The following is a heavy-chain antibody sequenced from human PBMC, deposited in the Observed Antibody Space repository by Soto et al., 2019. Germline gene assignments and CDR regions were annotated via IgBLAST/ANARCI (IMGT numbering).Heavy chain of an antibody. CDR2: IHSDGSTT. J-gene: IGHJ3*01. CDR3: VRGDKGGFDL. D-gene: IGHD2-21*02. V-gene: IGHV3-74*01. CDR1: GFTFNYDW. Sequence: GGALRLSCAASGFTFNYDWMHWVRQAPGQGLVWVSHIHSDGSTTTYADSVKGRFTISRDNAKNTLYLQMNSLRAEDTAVYYCVRGDKGGFDLWGQGTTVTVSS.